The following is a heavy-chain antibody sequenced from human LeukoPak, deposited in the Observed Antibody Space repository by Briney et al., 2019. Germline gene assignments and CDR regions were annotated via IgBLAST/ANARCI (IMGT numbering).Heavy chain of an antibody. J-gene: IGHJ4*02. V-gene: IGHV3-23*01. CDR3: AKMAADGSFYY. Sequence: GGSLRLSCAPSGFTFSIYTASWVRHAPEGGREWVSAISSSGGSTYYADSVKGRLTLSRDKSKNTLYLQTNSLRAEHAPVFYCAKMAADGSFYYWGAGTLVTASS. CDR1: GFTFSIYT. D-gene: IGHD6-13*01. CDR2: ISSSGGST.